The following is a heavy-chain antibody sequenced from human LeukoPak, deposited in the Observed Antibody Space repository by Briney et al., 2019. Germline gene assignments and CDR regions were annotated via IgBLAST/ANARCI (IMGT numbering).Heavy chain of an antibody. V-gene: IGHV3-23*01. CDR2: ISGSGGST. CDR3: TKRNRNYGQVLDY. CDR1: GFTFSSYA. J-gene: IGHJ4*02. D-gene: IGHD1-7*01. Sequence: GGSLRLSCAASGFTFSSYAMSWVRQAPGKGLEWVSAISGSGGSTYYADSVKGRFTISRDNSKNTLYLQMNSLRAEDTAVYYCTKRNRNYGQVLDYWGQGTLVTVSS.